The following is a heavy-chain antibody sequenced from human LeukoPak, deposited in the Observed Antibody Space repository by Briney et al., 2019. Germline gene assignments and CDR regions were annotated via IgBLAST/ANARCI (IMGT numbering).Heavy chain of an antibody. CDR3: ARLVRGIPVLYNWFDP. CDR1: GGSISSGSYY. V-gene: IGHV4-61*02. Sequence: SQTLSLTCTVSGGSISSGSYYWSWLRQPAGKGLEWIGRIYTSGSTNYNPSLKSRVTISVDTSKNQFSLKLSSVTAADTAVYYCARLVRGIPVLYNWFDPWGQGTLVTVSS. CDR2: IYTSGST. J-gene: IGHJ5*02. D-gene: IGHD3-10*01.